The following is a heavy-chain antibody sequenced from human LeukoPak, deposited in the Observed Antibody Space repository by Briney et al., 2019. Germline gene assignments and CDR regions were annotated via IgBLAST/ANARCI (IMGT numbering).Heavy chain of an antibody. Sequence: SETLSLTCSVYGGSLSSYYWSWIRQPPAKGREWIGFIHYSGSTKNNDSLKNRVTISIDTPKNHISLILRSVTAADTAVYFCSREGGGDGQHNWFDPWGQGTLVTVSS. V-gene: IGHV4-59*01. CDR2: IHYSGST. D-gene: IGHD1-26*01. CDR3: SREGGGDGQHNWFDP. CDR1: GGSLSSYY. J-gene: IGHJ5*02.